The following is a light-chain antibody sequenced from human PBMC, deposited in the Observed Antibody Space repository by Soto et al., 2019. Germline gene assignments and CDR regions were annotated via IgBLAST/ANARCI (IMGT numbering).Light chain of an antibody. J-gene: IGLJ1*01. CDR2: DVS. CDR1: SSDVGGYNY. Sequence: QSALTQPRSVSGSPGQSVTISCTGTSSDVGGYNYVSWYQQHPGKAPKLMIYDVSKRPSGVPDRFSGSKSGNTASLTISGLQAEDEADYYSCSYAGRYTGVFGTGTKVTVL. V-gene: IGLV2-11*01. CDR3: CSYAGRYTGV.